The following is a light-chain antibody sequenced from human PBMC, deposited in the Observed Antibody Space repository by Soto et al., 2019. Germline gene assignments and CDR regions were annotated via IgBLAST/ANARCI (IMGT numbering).Light chain of an antibody. CDR1: QSISSW. J-gene: IGKJ1*01. CDR3: QQYNVYWT. V-gene: IGKV1-5*01. CDR2: DAS. Sequence: DIQMTQFPSTLSASVGDRVTITCRASQSISSWLAWYQQKPGKAPKLLIFDASSLESGVPSRFSGSGSGTDFTLTISSLQHDDFATYYCQQYNVYWTFGQGTKVEVK.